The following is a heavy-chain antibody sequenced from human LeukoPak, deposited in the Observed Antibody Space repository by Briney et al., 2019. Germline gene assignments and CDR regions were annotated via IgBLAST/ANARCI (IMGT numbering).Heavy chain of an antibody. V-gene: IGHV7-4-1*02. J-gene: IGHJ4*02. CDR2: INTNTGNP. CDR3: ARMILYYYDSSGYYFDY. D-gene: IGHD3-22*01. CDR1: GYTFTSYA. Sequence: GASVKVSCKASGYTFTSYAMNWVRQAPGQGLEWMGWINTNTGNPTYAQGFTGRFVFSLDTSVSTAYLQISSLKAEDTAVYYCARMILYYYDSSGYYFDYWGQGTLVTASS.